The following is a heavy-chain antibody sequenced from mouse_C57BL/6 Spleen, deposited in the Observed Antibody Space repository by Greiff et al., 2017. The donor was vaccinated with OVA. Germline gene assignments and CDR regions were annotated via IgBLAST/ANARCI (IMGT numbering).Heavy chain of an antibody. V-gene: IGHV14-4*01. D-gene: IGHD2-1*01. CDR3: TLYGNLAWFAY. Sequence: EVQLQQSGAELVRPGASVKLSCTASGFNITDDYMHWVKQRPEQGLEWIGWIDPENGDTEYASKFQGKATITADTSSNTAYLQLSSLTSEDTAVYYCTLYGNLAWFAYWGQGTLVTVSA. CDR2: IDPENGDT. J-gene: IGHJ3*01. CDR1: GFNITDDY.